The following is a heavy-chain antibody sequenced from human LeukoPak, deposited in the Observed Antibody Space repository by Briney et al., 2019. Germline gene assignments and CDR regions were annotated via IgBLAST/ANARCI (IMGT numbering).Heavy chain of an antibody. V-gene: IGHV1-8*03. J-gene: IGHJ4*02. Sequence: EAPVKVSCKASGYSFTTYDINWVRQATGQGLEWMGWMNLKSGYTGYAQKFQGRVTITRDTSTSTVYMELSSLRSEDTAVYYCARVAGSIDYWGQGTLVTVSP. D-gene: IGHD1-26*01. CDR2: MNLKSGYT. CDR3: ARVAGSIDY. CDR1: GYSFTTYD.